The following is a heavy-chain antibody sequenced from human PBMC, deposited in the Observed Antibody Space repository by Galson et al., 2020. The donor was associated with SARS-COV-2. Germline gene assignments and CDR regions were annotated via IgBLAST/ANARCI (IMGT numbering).Heavy chain of an antibody. CDR3: AREGPYYYDSSGYLPVDY. CDR1: GFTFSSYS. J-gene: IGHJ4*02. Sequence: PGGSLRLSCAASGFTFSSYSMNWVRQAPGKGLEWVSSISSSSSYIYYADSVKGRFTISRDNAKNSLYLQMNSLRAEDTAVYYCAREGPYYYDSSGYLPVDYWGQGTLVTVSS. V-gene: IGHV3-21*01. D-gene: IGHD3-22*01. CDR2: ISSSSSYI.